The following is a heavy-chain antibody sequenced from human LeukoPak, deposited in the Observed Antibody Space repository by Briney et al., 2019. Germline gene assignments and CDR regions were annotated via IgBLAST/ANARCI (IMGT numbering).Heavy chain of an antibody. D-gene: IGHD5-24*01. CDR2: IYYSGST. CDR1: GGSISSSSYY. V-gene: IGHV4-39*01. J-gene: IGHJ4*02. CDR3: ARQIGGIVGMATYFDY. Sequence: SETLSLTCTVSGGSISSSSYYWGWIRQPPGKGLEWIGSIYYSGSTYYNPSLKSRVTISVDTSKNQFSLKLSSVTAADTAVYYCARQIGGIVGMATYFDYWGEGTLATVSS.